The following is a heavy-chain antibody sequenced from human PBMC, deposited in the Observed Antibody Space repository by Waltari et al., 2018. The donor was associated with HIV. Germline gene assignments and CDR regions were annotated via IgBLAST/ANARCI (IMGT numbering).Heavy chain of an antibody. Sequence: QVQLQESGPGLVKPSQTLSLTCTVSGGSISSGGYYWSWIRQHSGKGLEWIWYIYDSGSTYYNPSLKSRVTISVDTSKNQFSLKLSSVTAADTAVYYCARASTVTPFYYYGMDVWGQGTTVTVSS. CDR2: IYDSGST. V-gene: IGHV4-31*03. J-gene: IGHJ6*02. CDR1: GGSISSGGYY. CDR3: ARASTVTPFYYYGMDV. D-gene: IGHD4-17*01.